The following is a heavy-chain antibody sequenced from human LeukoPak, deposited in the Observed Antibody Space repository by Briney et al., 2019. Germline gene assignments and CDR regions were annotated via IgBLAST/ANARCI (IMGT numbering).Heavy chain of an antibody. D-gene: IGHD3-16*01. CDR1: GDSISSSNW. Sequence: PSETLSLTCAVSGDSISSSNWWSWVRQPPGKGLEWIGEIYHSGSTSYNPSLKSRVTISLDKSKNRFSLRLISVTAADTAVYYCARDAPKGGKQSPSHFDSWGQGTLVTVSS. J-gene: IGHJ4*02. V-gene: IGHV4-4*02. CDR3: ARDAPKGGKQSPSHFDS. CDR2: IYHSGST.